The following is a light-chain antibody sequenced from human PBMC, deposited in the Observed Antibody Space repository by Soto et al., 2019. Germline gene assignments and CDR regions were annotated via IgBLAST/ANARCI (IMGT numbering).Light chain of an antibody. Sequence: IAVTHSRGGLSWSPGKGWSRSCMSSQAVNSNFLAWYQQKPGQAPGLVIHGASTRASGIPDRFSGSGSGTDFTLTISRLEPEDFAAYYCQQYGSSPMYTFGQGTKVYIK. CDR1: QAVNSNF. V-gene: IGKV3-20*01. J-gene: IGKJ2*01. CDR2: GAS. CDR3: QQYGSSPMYT.